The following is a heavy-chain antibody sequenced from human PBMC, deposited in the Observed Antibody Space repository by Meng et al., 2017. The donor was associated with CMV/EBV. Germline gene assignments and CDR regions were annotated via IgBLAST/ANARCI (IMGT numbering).Heavy chain of an antibody. Sequence: GESLKISCAASGFTFSSYGMHWVRQAPGKGLEWVAFIRYDGSNKYYADSVKGRFTISRDNSKNTLYLQMNSLRAEDTAVYYCAKLPLYSSSWPPPVDYWGQGTLVTVS. CDR1: GFTFSSYG. J-gene: IGHJ4*02. CDR2: IRYDGSNK. CDR3: AKLPLYSSSWPPPVDY. V-gene: IGHV3-30*02. D-gene: IGHD6-13*01.